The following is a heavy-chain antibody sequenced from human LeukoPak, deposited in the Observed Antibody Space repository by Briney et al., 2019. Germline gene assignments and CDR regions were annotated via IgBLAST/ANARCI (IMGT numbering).Heavy chain of an antibody. CDR1: GYTFTSYY. CDR2: INPSGGST. J-gene: IGHJ4*02. Sequence: ASVKVSCKASGYTFTSYYMHWVRQAPGQGLEWMGTINPSGGSTSYAQKFQGRVTMTRDMSTSTVYMELSSLRSEDTAVYYCARVTATSYSGYYFDYWGQGTLVTVSS. V-gene: IGHV1-46*01. CDR3: ARVTATSYSGYYFDY. D-gene: IGHD1-26*01.